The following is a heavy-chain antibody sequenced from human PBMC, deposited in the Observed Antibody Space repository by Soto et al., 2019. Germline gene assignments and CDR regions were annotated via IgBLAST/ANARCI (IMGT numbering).Heavy chain of an antibody. D-gene: IGHD5-12*01. CDR2: TYYKSKWFN. Sequence: QVQLRLSGPGLMEPSQTLSLTCAISGDSVSSNSAGWNWVRQTPSRGLEWLGRTYYKSKWFNNYAVSVKSRITINPDTSQNQFSLHLDSVTPEDTAVYFCARGSWDDVSGHYYMDVWGKGTTVTVSS. CDR3: ARGSWDDVSGHYYMDV. CDR1: GDSVSSNSAG. V-gene: IGHV6-1*01. J-gene: IGHJ6*03.